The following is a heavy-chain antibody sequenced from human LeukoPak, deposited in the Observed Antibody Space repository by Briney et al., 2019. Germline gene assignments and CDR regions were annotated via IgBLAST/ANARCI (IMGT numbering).Heavy chain of an antibody. J-gene: IGHJ4*02. CDR1: GGSISSSSYY. D-gene: IGHD1-7*01. V-gene: IGHV4-39*07. CDR2: FSSGGSA. Sequence: EPSETLSLTCIVPGGSISSSSYYWAWIRQSPGKGLEWIGTFSSGGSAYYNPSLTSRVSISKDTSDNQFSLRLCSVTAADTAVYYCARKQTGTMYDVWGQGTQVTVSS. CDR3: ARKQTGTMYDV.